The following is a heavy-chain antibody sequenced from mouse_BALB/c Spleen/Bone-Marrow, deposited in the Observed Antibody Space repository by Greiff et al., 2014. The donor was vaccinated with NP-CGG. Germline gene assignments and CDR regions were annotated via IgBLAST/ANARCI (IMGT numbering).Heavy chain of an antibody. V-gene: IGHV1-12*01. CDR2: IYPGNGDT. CDR1: GYTFTTYN. Sequence: LQESGAELVKPGASVKISCKASGYTFTTYNMHWVKQTPGQGLEWIGAIYPGNGDTSYNQKFKGKATLTADKSSSTAYMQLSNLTSEDSAVYYCARSYGNPYYVDYWGQGTTLTVSS. CDR3: ARSYGNPYYVDY. D-gene: IGHD2-1*01. J-gene: IGHJ2*01.